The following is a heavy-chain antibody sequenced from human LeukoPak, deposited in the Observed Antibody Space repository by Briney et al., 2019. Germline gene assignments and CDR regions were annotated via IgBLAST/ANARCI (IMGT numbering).Heavy chain of an antibody. D-gene: IGHD6-19*01. Sequence: AASVKVSCKASGYTFTGYYIHWVRQAPGKGLGWRGWIYPISGATTYVQKFQGRVTMTRDTSINTAYMELSKLGSDDTAVYYCARGTVVAGMGDNRLPPFDNWGQGTLVTVSS. CDR1: GYTFTGYY. CDR3: ARGTVVAGMGDNRLPPFDN. V-gene: IGHV1-2*02. J-gene: IGHJ4*02. CDR2: IYPISGAT.